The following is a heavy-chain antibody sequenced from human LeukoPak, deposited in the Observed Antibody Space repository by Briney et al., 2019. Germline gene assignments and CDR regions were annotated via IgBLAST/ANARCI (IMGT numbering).Heavy chain of an antibody. J-gene: IGHJ4*02. V-gene: IGHV3-21*01. Sequence: GGSLRLSCAASGFTFSTYSMNWVRQAPGKGPEWVSSISRSSTNIYYADSVKGRFTISRDNAKNSLYLQMNSLRAEDTAVYYCARDIPDYWGQGTLVTVSS. CDR3: ARDIPDY. CDR1: GFTFSTYS. CDR2: ISRSSTNI.